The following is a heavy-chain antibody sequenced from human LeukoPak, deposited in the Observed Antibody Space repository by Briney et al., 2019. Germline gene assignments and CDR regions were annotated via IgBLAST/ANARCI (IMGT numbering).Heavy chain of an antibody. D-gene: IGHD3-10*01. V-gene: IGHV3-7*05. CDR2: IKQDGSEK. Sequence: GGSLRLSCAASGFTFSSYWMSWVRQAPGKGLEWVANIKQDGSEKVYVDSVKGRFAISRDNAKNSLFLQMDALRAEDTAVYYCAREFGISRAFDIWGQGTMVTVSS. CDR3: AREFGISRAFDI. CDR1: GFTFSSYW. J-gene: IGHJ3*02.